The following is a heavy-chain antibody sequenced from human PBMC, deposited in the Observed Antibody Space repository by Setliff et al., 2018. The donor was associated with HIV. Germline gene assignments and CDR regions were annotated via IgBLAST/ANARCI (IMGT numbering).Heavy chain of an antibody. Sequence: SETLSLTCSVSGGSISSGGYYWSWIRQHPGKGLEWIGYSYYSGSANYNPSLKGLVTISVDTSKNQISLKLSSVTAADTAVYYCASLDGSESPYIYYYYMDVWGKGTAVTVSS. CDR3: ASLDGSESPYIYYYYMDV. D-gene: IGHD3-10*01. V-gene: IGHV4-31*01. J-gene: IGHJ6*03. CDR2: SYYSGSA. CDR1: GGSISSGGYY.